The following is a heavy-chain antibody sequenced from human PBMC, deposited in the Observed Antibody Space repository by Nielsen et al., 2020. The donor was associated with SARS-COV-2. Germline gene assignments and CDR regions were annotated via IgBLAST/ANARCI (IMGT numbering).Heavy chain of an antibody. CDR3: ARGDDYGDYENWFDP. CDR2: TYYRSKWYN. J-gene: IGHJ5*02. CDR1: GDSVSSSSAA. D-gene: IGHD4-17*01. Sequence: LRLSCAISGDSVSSSSAAWNWIRQSPSRGLEWLGRTYYRSKWYNDYAVSVKSRITINPDTSKNQFSLQLNSVTPEDTAVYYCARGDDYGDYENWFDPWGQGTLVTVSS. V-gene: IGHV6-1*01.